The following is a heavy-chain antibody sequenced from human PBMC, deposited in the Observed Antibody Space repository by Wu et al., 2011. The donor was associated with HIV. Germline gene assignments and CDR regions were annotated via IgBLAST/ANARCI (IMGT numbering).Heavy chain of an antibody. CDR3: ATVAGSAAGEAFDV. CDR1: GGTFNSYA. CDR2: IIAIFGTA. J-gene: IGHJ3*01. Sequence: QVQPVQSGAEVKKPGSSVKVSCKASGGTFNSYAISWVRQAPGQGLEWMGGIIAIFGTANYAQKFQDWVTLTRYTSINTAYLQLARVTPDDTAIYYCATVAGSAAGEAFDVWGRGDEWSPS. V-gene: IGHV1-69*05. D-gene: IGHD2-15*01.